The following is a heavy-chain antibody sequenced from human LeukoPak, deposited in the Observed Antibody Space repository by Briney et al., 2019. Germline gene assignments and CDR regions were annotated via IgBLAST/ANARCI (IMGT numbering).Heavy chain of an antibody. V-gene: IGHV4-61*02. Sequence: SETLSLTCTVSGGSISSGSYYWSWIRQPAGKGLEWIGRIYTSGSTNYNPSLKSRVTISVDTSKNQFSLKLSSVTAADTAVYYCARASTGWLPHDYWGQGTLVTVSS. D-gene: IGHD3-22*01. CDR3: ARASTGWLPHDY. J-gene: IGHJ4*02. CDR2: IYTSGST. CDR1: GGSISSGSYY.